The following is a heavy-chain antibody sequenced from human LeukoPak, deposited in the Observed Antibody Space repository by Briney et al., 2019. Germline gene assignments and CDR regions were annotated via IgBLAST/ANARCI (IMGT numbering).Heavy chain of an antibody. V-gene: IGHV1-69*13. CDR3: ASSGYGTRLDYFDY. CDR2: IIPIFGTA. D-gene: IGHD5-12*01. J-gene: IGHJ4*02. CDR1: GGTFSSYA. Sequence: SVKVSCKASGGTFSSYAISWVRQAPGQGLEWMGGIIPIFGTANYAQKFQGRVTITADESTSTAYMELSSLRSEDTAVYYCASSGYGTRLDYFDYWGQGTLVTVSS.